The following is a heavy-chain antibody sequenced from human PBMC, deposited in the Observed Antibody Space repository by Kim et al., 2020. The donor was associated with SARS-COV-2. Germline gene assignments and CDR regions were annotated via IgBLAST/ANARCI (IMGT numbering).Heavy chain of an antibody. CDR3: AKIEILTGDTIG. CDR1: GFTFGDYA. D-gene: IGHD3-9*01. V-gene: IGHV3-9*01. J-gene: IGHJ4*02. CDR2: ISWDGSNI. Sequence: GGSLRLSCAASGFTFGDYAMHWVRQAPGKGLEWVSGISWDGSNICYADSVKGRFTISRDNSKNSLYLQMNSLRAEDTALYYCAKIEILTGDTIGWGQGTMVTVSS.